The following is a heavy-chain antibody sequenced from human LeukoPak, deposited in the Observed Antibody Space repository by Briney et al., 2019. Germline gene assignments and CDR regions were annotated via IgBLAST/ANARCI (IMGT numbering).Heavy chain of an antibody. V-gene: IGHV3-21*04. J-gene: IGHJ4*02. CDR3: AKDMLPRLVAAGVDY. Sequence: GGSLRLSCAASGFTFSSYSMNWVRQAPGKGLEWVSSISSSSYIYYADSVKGRFTISRDNAKDSLYLQMNSLRAEDTALYYCAKDMLPRLVAAGVDYWGQGTLVTVSS. D-gene: IGHD6-13*01. CDR2: ISSSSYI. CDR1: GFTFSSYS.